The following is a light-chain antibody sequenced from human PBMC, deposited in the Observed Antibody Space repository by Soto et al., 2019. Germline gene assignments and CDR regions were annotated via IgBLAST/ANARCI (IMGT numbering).Light chain of an antibody. J-gene: IGLJ3*02. CDR2: EAT. V-gene: IGLV2-23*01. Sequence: QSALTQPASVSGSPGQSITISCTGTSSDIGNYNFVSWYQHYPGKVPKVVIYEATQRPSGVSNRFSASKSGNAASLTISGLQAEDDAYYYCFSYTGRSNGVFGGGTKLTVL. CDR1: SSDIGNYNF. CDR3: FSYTGRSNGV.